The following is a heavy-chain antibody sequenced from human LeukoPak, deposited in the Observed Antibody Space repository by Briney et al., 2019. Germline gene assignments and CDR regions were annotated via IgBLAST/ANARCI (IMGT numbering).Heavy chain of an antibody. CDR2: IRYDGIVK. CDR3: AKDPATMETYFDY. Sequence: GGSLRLSCAASGFTFSTSGMHWVRQAPGKGLEWVAFIRYDGIVKYYADSVEGRFTISRDKSKNTLYLQMNSLRPEDTAMYYCAKDPATMETYFDYWGQGTLVTVAS. CDR1: GFTFSTSG. J-gene: IGHJ4*02. V-gene: IGHV3-30*02. D-gene: IGHD2-2*01.